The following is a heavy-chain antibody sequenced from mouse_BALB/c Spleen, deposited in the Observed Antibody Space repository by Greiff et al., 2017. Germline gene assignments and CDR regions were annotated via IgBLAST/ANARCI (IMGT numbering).Heavy chain of an antibody. CDR2: IYPGNVNT. D-gene: IGHD1-1*01. J-gene: IGHJ4*01. CDR3: ARADYGYAMDY. V-gene: IGHV1S56*01. Sequence: QVHVKQSGPELVKPGASVRISCKASGYTFTSYYIHWVKQRPGQGLEWIGWIYPGNVNTKYNEKFKGKATLTADKSSSTAYMQLSSLTSEDSAVYFCARADYGYAMDYWGQGTSVTVSS. CDR1: GYTFTSYY.